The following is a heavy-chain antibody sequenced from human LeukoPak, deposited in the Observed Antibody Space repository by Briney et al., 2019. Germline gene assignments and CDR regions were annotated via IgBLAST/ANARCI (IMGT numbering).Heavy chain of an antibody. CDR3: ARGPRLMITFGGARRGSYYFDY. D-gene: IGHD3-16*01. J-gene: IGHJ4*02. Sequence: SETLSLTCAVYGGSFSGYYWSWIRQPPGKGLEWIGEINHSGSTNYNPSLKSRVTISVDTSKNQFSLKLSSVTAADTAVYYCARGPRLMITFGGARRGSYYFDYWGQGTLVTVSS. V-gene: IGHV4-34*01. CDR1: GGSFSGYY. CDR2: INHSGST.